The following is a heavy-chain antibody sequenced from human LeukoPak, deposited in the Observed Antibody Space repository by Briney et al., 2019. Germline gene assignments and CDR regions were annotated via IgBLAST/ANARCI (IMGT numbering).Heavy chain of an antibody. CDR3: ARWGDLGYCSSTSCFKTLDY. Sequence: GGSLRLSCAASGFTFSSYSMNWVRQAPGKGLEWVSSISSSSSYIYYADSVKGRFTISRDNAKNSLYLQMNSLRAEDTAVYYCARWGDLGYCSSTSCFKTLDYWGQGTLVTVSS. V-gene: IGHV3-21*01. CDR2: ISSSSSYI. D-gene: IGHD2-2*01. J-gene: IGHJ4*02. CDR1: GFTFSSYS.